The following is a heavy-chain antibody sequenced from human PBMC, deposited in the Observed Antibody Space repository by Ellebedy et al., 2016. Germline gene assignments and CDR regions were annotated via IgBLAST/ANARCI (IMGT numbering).Heavy chain of an antibody. Sequence: GESLKISXKGSGYSFTSYWIGWVRQMPGKGLEWMGIIYPGDSDTRYSPSFQGQVTISADKSISTAYLQWSSLKASDTAMYYCARYQTTFGYSSGWYFDYWGQGTLVTVSS. CDR3: ARYQTTFGYSSGWYFDY. CDR2: IYPGDSDT. D-gene: IGHD6-19*01. CDR1: GYSFTSYW. V-gene: IGHV5-51*01. J-gene: IGHJ4*02.